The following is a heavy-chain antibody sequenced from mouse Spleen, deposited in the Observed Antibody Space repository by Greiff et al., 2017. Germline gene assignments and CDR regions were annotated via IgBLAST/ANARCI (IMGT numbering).Heavy chain of an antibody. V-gene: IGHV1-42*01. Sequence: VQLQQSGPELVKPGASVKISCKASGYSFTGYYMNWVKQSPEKSLEWIGEINPSTGGTTYNQKFKAKATLTVDKSSSTAYMQLKSLTSEDSAVYYCERGLAWFAYWGPGTLVTGSA. CDR1: GYSFTGYY. CDR3: ERGLAWFAY. J-gene: IGHJ3*01. CDR2: INPSTGGT.